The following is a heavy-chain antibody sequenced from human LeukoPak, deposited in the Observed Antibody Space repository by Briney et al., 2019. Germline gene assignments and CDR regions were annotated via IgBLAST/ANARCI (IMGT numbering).Heavy chain of an antibody. V-gene: IGHV3-23*01. CDR1: GFTFSSYA. CDR2: ISGSGGST. Sequence: GGSLRLSCAASGFTFSSYAMSWVRQAPGKGLEWVSAISGSGGSTYYADSVKGRFTISRDNSKNTLYLQMNSLRAEDTAVYYCAKSVKTYYYGSGSYYKELHWGQGTLVTVSS. J-gene: IGHJ4*02. CDR3: AKSVKTYYYGSGSYYKELH. D-gene: IGHD3-10*01.